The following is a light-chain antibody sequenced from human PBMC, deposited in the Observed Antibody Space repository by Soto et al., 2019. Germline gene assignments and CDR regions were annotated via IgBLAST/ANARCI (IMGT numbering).Light chain of an antibody. CDR3: QQYGTPLFT. CDR2: GAS. J-gene: IGKJ3*01. CDR1: QSVTNNF. V-gene: IGKV3-20*01. Sequence: IVLTQSPGTLSLSPGERATLSCGASQSVTNNFLAWYQQKPGQAPRLLIYGASSRATGVPGSFSGSGSGTDFTLTISRLEPGDFTVYYCQQYGTPLFTFGPGTKVDIK.